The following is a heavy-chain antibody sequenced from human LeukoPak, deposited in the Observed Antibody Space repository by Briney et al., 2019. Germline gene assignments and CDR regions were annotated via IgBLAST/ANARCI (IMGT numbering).Heavy chain of an antibody. Sequence: GGSLRLSCAASGLTFSNYDMNWVRQAPGKGLEWISYISSSGDTIYDADSVKGRFYISRDNAKNSLYLQMNSLRAEDTAVYYCATWPYYGPGSETNSYYYSMDVWGKGPRSPSP. CDR3: ATWPYYGPGSETNSYYYSMDV. CDR2: ISSSGDTI. CDR1: GLTFSNYD. D-gene: IGHD3-10*01. J-gene: IGHJ6*03. V-gene: IGHV3-48*03.